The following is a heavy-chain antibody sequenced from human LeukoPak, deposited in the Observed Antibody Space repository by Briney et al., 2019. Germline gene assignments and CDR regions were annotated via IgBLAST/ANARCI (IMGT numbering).Heavy chain of an antibody. Sequence: PGTSLRLSCAASGFIFSTYAMHWVRQAPGKGLEWVSVIYGGATTDYADSVKGRFTISTDSSKNTLYLQMNSLRDEDTSVYYCARVGRTDSGSYPYGMDVWGQGATVTVSS. J-gene: IGHJ6*02. V-gene: IGHV3-66*01. CDR2: IYGGATT. D-gene: IGHD3-10*01. CDR1: GFIFSTYA. CDR3: ARVGRTDSGSYPYGMDV.